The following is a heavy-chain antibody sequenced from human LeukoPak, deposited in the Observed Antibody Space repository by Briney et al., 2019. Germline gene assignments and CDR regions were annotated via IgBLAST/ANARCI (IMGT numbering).Heavy chain of an antibody. Sequence: GGSLRLSCVASGFTFSSYAMSWVRQAPGKGLEWVSGTSGSGGSTYYADSVKGRFTISRDNSKKTVHLQMNSLRDEDTAVYYGAKDGSGSGSYFDYWGQGTLVTVSS. CDR2: TSGSGGST. CDR1: GFTFSSYA. D-gene: IGHD1-26*01. J-gene: IGHJ4*02. V-gene: IGHV3-23*01. CDR3: AKDGSGSGSYFDY.